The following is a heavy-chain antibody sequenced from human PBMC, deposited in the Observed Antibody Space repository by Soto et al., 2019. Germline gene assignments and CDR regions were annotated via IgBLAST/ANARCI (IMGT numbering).Heavy chain of an antibody. V-gene: IGHV4-39*01. Sequence: SETLSLTCTVSGGSISSSSYYWGWIRQPPGKGLEWIGSIYYSGSTYYNPSLKSRVTISVDTSKNQFSLKLSSVTAADTAVYYCAAIPYDFWSGYYPPYYFDDWGQGTLVTVSS. J-gene: IGHJ4*02. D-gene: IGHD3-3*01. CDR1: GGSISSSSYY. CDR2: IYYSGST. CDR3: AAIPYDFWSGYYPPYYFDD.